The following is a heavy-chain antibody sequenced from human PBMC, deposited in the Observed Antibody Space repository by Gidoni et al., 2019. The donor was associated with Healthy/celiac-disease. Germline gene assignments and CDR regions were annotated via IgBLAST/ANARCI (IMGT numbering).Heavy chain of an antibody. J-gene: IGHJ6*02. D-gene: IGHD2-2*01. Sequence: QLQLQESGPGLVKPSDTLSPTCTVSVGSISSTRYYWGWIRPPPGKGLGWIGSIYYIGSTYYNPSLKSRVTISVDTSKNQFSLKLSSVTAADTAMYYCARQMGRPAYYCYYYGMDVWGQGTTVTVSS. V-gene: IGHV4-39*01. CDR2: IYYIGST. CDR3: ARQMGRPAYYCYYYGMDV. CDR1: VGSISSTRYY.